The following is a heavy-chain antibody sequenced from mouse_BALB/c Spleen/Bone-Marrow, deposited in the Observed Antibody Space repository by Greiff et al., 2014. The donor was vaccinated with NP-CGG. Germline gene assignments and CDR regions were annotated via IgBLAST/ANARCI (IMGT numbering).Heavy chain of an antibody. Sequence: VQLKESGGGLVQPGGSLKLSCAISGFTFSDYYMYWVRQTPEKRLEWVAYITKGGGSTYYPDIVKGRFTISRDNAKNTLYLQMSRLKSEDTAMYYCARQLAYAMDYWGQGTSVTVSS. V-gene: IGHV5-12*02. CDR2: ITKGGGST. CDR1: GFTFSDYY. CDR3: ARQLAYAMDY. J-gene: IGHJ4*01. D-gene: IGHD4-1*01.